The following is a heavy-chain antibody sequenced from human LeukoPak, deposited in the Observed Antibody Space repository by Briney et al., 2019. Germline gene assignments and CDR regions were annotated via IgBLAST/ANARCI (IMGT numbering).Heavy chain of an antibody. CDR2: IYHSGST. D-gene: IGHD2-21*01. V-gene: IGHV4-4*02. CDR1: GGSISSSNW. Sequence: SETLSLTCAVSGGSISSSNWWSWVRQPPGKGLEWIGEIYHSGSTNYNPSLKSRVTISVDKSKNQFSLKLSSVTAADTAVYYCARDPRPSIAIRDTTDWGQGTLVTVSS. J-gene: IGHJ4*02. CDR3: ARDPRPSIAIRDTTD.